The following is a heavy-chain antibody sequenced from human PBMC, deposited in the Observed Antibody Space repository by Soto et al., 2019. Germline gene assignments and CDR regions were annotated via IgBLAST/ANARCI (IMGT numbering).Heavy chain of an antibody. CDR2: MNPNSGNT. CDR3: ARGYSVYVQRYGMDV. V-gene: IGHV1-8*01. D-gene: IGHD5-12*01. Sequence: QVQLVQSGAEVKKPGASVKVSCKASGYTFSSYDINWVRQATGQGLEWVGLMNPNSGNTVYAQKSQGRVTMTRNTAISTAYMELSSLRSEDTAVYYCARGYSVYVQRYGMDVWGQGTTVTVSS. CDR1: GYTFSSYD. J-gene: IGHJ6*02.